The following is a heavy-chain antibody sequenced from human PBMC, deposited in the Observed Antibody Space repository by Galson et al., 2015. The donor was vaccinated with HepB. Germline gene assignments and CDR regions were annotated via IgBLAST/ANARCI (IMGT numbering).Heavy chain of an antibody. J-gene: IGHJ4*02. CDR2: IRYDGSNK. V-gene: IGHV3-30*02. Sequence: LRLSCAASGFTFSSYGMHWVRQAPGKGLEWVAFIRYDGSNKYYADSVKGRFTISRDNSKNTLYLQMNSLRAEDTAVYYCANSYYYGSGSIFDYWGQGTLVTVSS. D-gene: IGHD3-10*01. CDR1: GFTFSSYG. CDR3: ANSYYYGSGSIFDY.